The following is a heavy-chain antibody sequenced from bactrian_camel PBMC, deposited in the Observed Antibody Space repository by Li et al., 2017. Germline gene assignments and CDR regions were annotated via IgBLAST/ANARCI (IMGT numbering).Heavy chain of an antibody. V-gene: IGHV3S6*01. CDR1: GDEYGYYC. J-gene: IGHJ4*01. CDR2: VWPTVVGAF. Sequence: QVQLVESGGNSVQAGESLSLSCELSGDEYGYYCMAWFRQAPGQEREGLVGVWPTVVGAFYYADSVKGRFTISKDNAKNSLYLQMNGLKPEDTAMYYCSAQPSSRFNYCSGAEVRRVYEFRYRGTEGTQVTVS. D-gene: IGHD1*01.